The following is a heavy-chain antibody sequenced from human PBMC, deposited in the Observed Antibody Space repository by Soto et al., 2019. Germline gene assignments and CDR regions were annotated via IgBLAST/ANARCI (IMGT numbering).Heavy chain of an antibody. D-gene: IGHD3-3*01. CDR3: TTRQLRFLEWLSTYYFDY. Sequence: GGSLRLSCAASGFTFSNAWMSWVRQAPGKGLEWVGRIKSKTDGGTTDYAAPVKGRFTISRDDSKNTLYLQMNSLKTEDTAVYYCTTRQLRFLEWLSTYYFDYWGQGTLVTVSS. V-gene: IGHV3-15*01. CDR1: GFTFSNAW. J-gene: IGHJ4*02. CDR2: IKSKTDGGTT.